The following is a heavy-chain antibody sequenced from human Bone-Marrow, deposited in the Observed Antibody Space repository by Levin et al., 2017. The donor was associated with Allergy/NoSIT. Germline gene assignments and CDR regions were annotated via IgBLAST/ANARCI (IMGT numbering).Heavy chain of an antibody. CDR1: GFTFSSYG. D-gene: IGHD1-26*01. CDR2: ITSSSSYI. V-gene: IGHV3-21*01. J-gene: IGHJ3*02. CDR3: ARGAKYSGSYYSVDAFDI. Sequence: GESLKISCAASGFTFSSYGMNWVRQAPGKGLEWVSSITSSSSYIHHADSVKGRFTISRDNAKSSLSLQMNSLTVEDTAVYYCARGAKYSGSYYSVDAFDIWGQGTRVTVSS.